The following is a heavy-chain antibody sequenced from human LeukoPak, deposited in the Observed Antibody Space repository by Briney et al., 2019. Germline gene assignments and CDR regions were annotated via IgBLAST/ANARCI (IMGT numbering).Heavy chain of an antibody. CDR1: GFTVSSNY. J-gene: IGHJ3*02. Sequence: GGSLRLSCAASGFTVSSNYMSWVRQAPGKGLEWVSVIYSGGSTYYADSVKGRFTISRDNSKNTLYLQMNSLRAEDTAVYYCAGGPSGYGEDAFDIWGQGTMVTVSS. CDR3: AGGPSGYGEDAFDI. D-gene: IGHD5-12*01. CDR2: IYSGGST. V-gene: IGHV3-53*01.